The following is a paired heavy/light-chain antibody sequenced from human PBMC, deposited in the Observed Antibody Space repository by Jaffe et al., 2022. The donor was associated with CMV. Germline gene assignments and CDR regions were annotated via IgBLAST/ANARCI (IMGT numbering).Light chain of an antibody. Sequence: EIVLTQSPATLSVSPGERATLSCRASQSVSRSLAWYQQKPGQAPRLLIYDASNRATGIPARFSGTGSGTDFSLTISSLEPEDFAVYYCQQRSNWPLTFGPGTKVDI. CDR1: QSVSRS. V-gene: IGKV3-11*01. CDR2: DAS. CDR3: QQRSNWPLT. J-gene: IGKJ3*01.
Heavy chain of an antibody. J-gene: IGHJ4*02. CDR2: ISDNAVMT. D-gene: IGHD3-10*01. CDR1: GFTFRSQA. V-gene: IGHV3-23*01. Sequence: EVQLLESGGGLEQPGGSLRLSCAASGFTFRSQAMSWVRQAPGKGLEWVSTISDNAVMTYYADSVKGRFTISRDNSNNMLYLQMKSLRAEDTALYYCATYGSGTFPHKYWGQGTLVTVSS. CDR3: ATYGSGTFPHKY.